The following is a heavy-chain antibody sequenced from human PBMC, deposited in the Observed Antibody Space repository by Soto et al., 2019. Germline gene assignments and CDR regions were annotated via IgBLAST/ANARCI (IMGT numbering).Heavy chain of an antibody. CDR1: GYTFSTYW. J-gene: IGHJ4*02. CDR3: ARKFAPEFFDS. D-gene: IGHD3-10*01. V-gene: IGHV5-51*01. Sequence: PGESRKISCKGSGYTFSTYWIAWVRQMPGKGLEWMGIIYPGDSDTKYSPAFQGQVTISADKSINTAYLQWTSLEASDTAMYYCARKFAPEFFDSWGQGTLVTVSS. CDR2: IYPGDSDT.